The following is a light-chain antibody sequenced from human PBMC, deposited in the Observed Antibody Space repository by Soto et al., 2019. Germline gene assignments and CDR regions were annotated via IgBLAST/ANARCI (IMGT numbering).Light chain of an antibody. CDR3: SSYTSSSIDYV. CDR2: EVS. V-gene: IGLV2-14*01. Sequence: QSALTQPASVSGSPGQSITMSCTGTSSDVGGYNYVSWYQQHPGKAPKLMIYEVSNRPSGVSNRFSGSKSGNTASLTISGLQAEDEADYYCSSYTSSSIDYVFGTGTKHTVL. CDR1: SSDVGGYNY. J-gene: IGLJ1*01.